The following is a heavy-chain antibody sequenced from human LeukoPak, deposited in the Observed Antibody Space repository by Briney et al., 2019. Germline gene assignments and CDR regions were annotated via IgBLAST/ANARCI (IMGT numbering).Heavy chain of an antibody. J-gene: IGHJ4*02. V-gene: IGHV4-59*01. D-gene: IGHD2-15*01. CDR1: GGSINPFF. CDR3: ARGACSGGSCLDS. CDR2: VYHSGTT. Sequence: SKTLSLTCTVSGGSINPFFWSWIRQPPGKGLEWIAHVYHSGTTNYNPSLKSRVGISADASRNQFSLRLTSVTAADTAVYYCARGACSGGSCLDSWGQGTLVTVSS.